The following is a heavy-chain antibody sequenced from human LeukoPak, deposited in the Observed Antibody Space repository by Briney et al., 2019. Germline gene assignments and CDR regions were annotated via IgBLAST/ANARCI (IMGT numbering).Heavy chain of an antibody. J-gene: IGHJ4*02. CDR2: INPSGGST. V-gene: IGHV1-46*01. CDR1: GYTFTSYY. D-gene: IGHD2-21*02. Sequence: ASVKVSCKASGYTFTSYYMHWVRQAPGQGLEWMGIINPSGGSTSYAQKFQGRVTMTRDMSTSTVYMELSSLRSEDTAVYYCARALVTGEYDYWGQGTLVTVSS. CDR3: ARALVTGEYDY.